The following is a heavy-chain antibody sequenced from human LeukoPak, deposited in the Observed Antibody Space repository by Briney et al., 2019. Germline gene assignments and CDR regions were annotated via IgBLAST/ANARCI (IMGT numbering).Heavy chain of an antibody. CDR1: EFTFGSYW. Sequence: GGSLRLSCAPSEFTFGSYWMTWVRQAPGKGREWVANINRDVSKNHFVDSVKGRFTISRDNAKNFLYLQMNSLRAEDTAVYFCARDSSPYCGDDCYFDAFDLWGQGTMVTVSS. J-gene: IGHJ3*01. D-gene: IGHD2-21*02. CDR2: INRDVSKN. V-gene: IGHV3-7*03. CDR3: ARDSSPYCGDDCYFDAFDL.